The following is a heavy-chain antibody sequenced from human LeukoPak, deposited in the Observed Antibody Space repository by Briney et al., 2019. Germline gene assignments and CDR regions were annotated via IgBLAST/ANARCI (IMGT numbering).Heavy chain of an antibody. J-gene: IGHJ4*02. CDR1: GYTFTIYY. CDR3: ARGRDRSGYEGGLDY. V-gene: IGHV1-46*01. CDR2: INPSGGST. D-gene: IGHD3-22*01. Sequence: ASVKVSCKASGYTFTIYYMSWVRQAPGQGLEWMGIINPSGGSTSYAQKFQGRVTMTRDTSTSTVYMELSSLRAEDTAVYYCARGRDRSGYEGGLDYWGQGTLVTVSS.